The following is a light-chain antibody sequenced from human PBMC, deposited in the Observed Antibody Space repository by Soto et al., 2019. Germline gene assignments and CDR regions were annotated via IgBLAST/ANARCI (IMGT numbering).Light chain of an antibody. J-gene: IGLJ2*01. CDR2: QDS. V-gene: IGLV3-1*01. CDR1: KLGDKY. CDR3: QAWDSSTSVV. Sequence: SYELTQPPSVSVSPGQTASITCSGDKLGDKYACWYQQKPRQSPVLVIYQDSKRPSGIPERFSGSNSGNTATLTISGTRAMDEADYYCQAWDSSTSVVFGGGTKLTVL.